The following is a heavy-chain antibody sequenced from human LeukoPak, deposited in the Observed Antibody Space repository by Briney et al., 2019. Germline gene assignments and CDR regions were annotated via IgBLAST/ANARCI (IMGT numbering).Heavy chain of an antibody. CDR1: GFTFGSYA. J-gene: IGHJ5*02. CDR3: ARYSAHCSGGSCYNWFDP. V-gene: IGHV3-48*01. CDR2: ISSSSSTI. D-gene: IGHD2-15*01. Sequence: PGGSLRLSCAASGFTFGSYAMSWVRQAPGKGLEWVSYISSSSSTIYYADSVKGRFTISRDNAKNSLYLQMNSLRAEDTAVYYCARYSAHCSGGSCYNWFDPWGQGTLVTVSS.